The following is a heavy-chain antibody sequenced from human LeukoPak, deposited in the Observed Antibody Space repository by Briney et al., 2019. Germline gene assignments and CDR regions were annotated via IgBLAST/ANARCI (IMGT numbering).Heavy chain of an antibody. D-gene: IGHD5-12*01. CDR3: ATYSGYAAY. CDR1: GFIVSNNY. CDR2: IYSNDNT. V-gene: IGHV3-53*01. Sequence: GGSLRLSCAASGFIVSNNYMSWVRQAPGKGLEWVSLIYSNDNTYYADPVKGRFTISRDNSKNTLYLQMNSLRAEDTAVYYCATYSGYAAYWGQGTLVTVSS. J-gene: IGHJ4*02.